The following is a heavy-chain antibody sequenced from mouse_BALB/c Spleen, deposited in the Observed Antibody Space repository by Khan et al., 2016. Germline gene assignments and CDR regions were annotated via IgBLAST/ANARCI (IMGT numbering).Heavy chain of an antibody. CDR3: AAYYRDAMDY. D-gene: IGHD2-14*01. Sequence: QFQLVQSGPELKKPGETVKISCKASGYTFTNYGMNWVKQAPGKGLKWMGWINTYTGEPTYADDFKGRFAFSLETSASTAYLQINNLKHEDTATYFCAAYYRDAMDYWGQGTSVTVSS. CDR1: GYTFTNYG. J-gene: IGHJ4*01. V-gene: IGHV9-3-1*01. CDR2: INTYTGEP.